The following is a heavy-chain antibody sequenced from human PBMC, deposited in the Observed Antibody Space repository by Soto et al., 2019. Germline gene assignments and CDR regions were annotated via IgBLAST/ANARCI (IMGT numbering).Heavy chain of an antibody. CDR1: GGSISSGDYY. V-gene: IGHV4-30-4*01. D-gene: IGHD6-6*01. CDR3: ARERPDGARLDP. J-gene: IGHJ5*02. CDR2: IYYSGST. Sequence: QVQLQESGPGLVKPSQTLSLTCTVSGGSISSGDYYWSWIRQPPGKGLEWIGYIYYSGSTYYNPSLKSRVPIPVNXSKNQFSLKLSSVTAADTAVYYCARERPDGARLDPWGQGTLVTVSS.